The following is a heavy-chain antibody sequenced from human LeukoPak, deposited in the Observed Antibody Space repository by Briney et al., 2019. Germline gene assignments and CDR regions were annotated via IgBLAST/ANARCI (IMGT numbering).Heavy chain of an antibody. V-gene: IGHV1-69*05. CDR2: IIPIFGTA. Sequence: SVKVSCKASGGTFSSYAVSWVRQAPGQGLEWMGGIIPIFGTANYAQKFQGRVTITTDESTSTAYMELSSPRSEATAVYYCARVVGRNGFYFDYWGQGTLVTVSS. J-gene: IGHJ4*02. D-gene: IGHD1-14*01. CDR3: ARVVGRNGFYFDY. CDR1: GGTFSSYA.